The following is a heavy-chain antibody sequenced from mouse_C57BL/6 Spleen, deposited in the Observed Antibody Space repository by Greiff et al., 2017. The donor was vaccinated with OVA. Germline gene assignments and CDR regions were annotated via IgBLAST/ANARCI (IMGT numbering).Heavy chain of an antibody. CDR1: GYSITTVYY. J-gene: IGHJ2*01. Sequence: EVQLQESGPGLVKPSQSLSLTCSVTGYSITTVYYWNWIRQFPGNKLEWMGYISYDGSNNYNPSLKNRISITRDTSKNQFFLKLNSVTTEDTATYYCARDGDDYFDYWGQGTTLTVSS. V-gene: IGHV3-6*01. CDR3: ARDGDDYFDY. CDR2: ISYDGSN. D-gene: IGHD2-13*01.